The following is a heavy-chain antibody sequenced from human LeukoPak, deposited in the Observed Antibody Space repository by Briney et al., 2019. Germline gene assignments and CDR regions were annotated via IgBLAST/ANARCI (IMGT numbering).Heavy chain of an antibody. D-gene: IGHD3-10*01. CDR2: INQDATEE. V-gene: IGHV3-7*01. CDR1: GFTFTTFW. J-gene: IGHJ4*02. CDR3: VKVAKFYYGSESNYFFEH. Sequence: PGGSLRLSCEASGFTFTTFWMSWVRQAPGKGLEWVANINQDATEEYYVDSVKGRFTISRDNAKNPVYLQMNSLRVEDTAIYYCVKVAKFYYGSESNYFFEHWGQGTPVTASS.